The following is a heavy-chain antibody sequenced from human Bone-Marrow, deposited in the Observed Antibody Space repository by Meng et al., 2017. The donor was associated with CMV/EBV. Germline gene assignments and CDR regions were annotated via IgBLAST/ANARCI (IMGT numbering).Heavy chain of an antibody. Sequence: ESLKISCTVSGGSVSSGSYYWSWIRQPPGKGLEWIGYIYYSGSTNYNPSLKSRVTISVDTSKNQFSLKLSSVTAADTAVYYCARAYLVVGGAFDIWGQGTMVTVSS. CDR3: ARAYLVVGGAFDI. D-gene: IGHD2-15*01. V-gene: IGHV4-61*01. CDR1: GGSVSSGSYY. CDR2: IYYSGST. J-gene: IGHJ3*02.